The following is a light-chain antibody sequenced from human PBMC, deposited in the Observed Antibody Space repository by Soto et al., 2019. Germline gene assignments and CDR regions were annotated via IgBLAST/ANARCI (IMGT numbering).Light chain of an antibody. V-gene: IGLV2-8*01. Sequence: QSALTQPPCASGSPGQSVTISCTGTSSDVGGYNYVSWYQQYPGRAPKLMIYEVTKRPSGVPDRFSGSKSGNTASLTVSGLQAEDEADYYCSSYAASNSFYFVFGGGTKLTVL. J-gene: IGLJ3*02. CDR1: SSDVGGYNY. CDR3: SSYAASNSFYFV. CDR2: EVT.